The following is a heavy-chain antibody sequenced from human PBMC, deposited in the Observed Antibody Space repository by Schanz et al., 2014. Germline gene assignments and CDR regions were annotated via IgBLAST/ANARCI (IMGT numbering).Heavy chain of an antibody. CDR3: ARLATSKSRLGDAVDI. J-gene: IGHJ3*02. V-gene: IGHV3-74*01. Sequence: EVQLVESGGGLVQPGGSLRLSCAASGFTFSSYWMHWVRQAPGKGLVWISRINSDGSSASYADSVKGRFTISRDNAKNTLSLQMNSLRAEDTAVYYCARLATSKSRLGDAVDIWGQGTMVTVSS. D-gene: IGHD6-6*01. CDR2: INSDGSSA. CDR1: GFTFSSYW.